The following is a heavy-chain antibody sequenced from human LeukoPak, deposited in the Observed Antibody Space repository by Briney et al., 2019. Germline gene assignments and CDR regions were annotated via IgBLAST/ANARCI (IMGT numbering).Heavy chain of an antibody. D-gene: IGHD3-16*02. CDR2: ISSSGRTI. CDR1: GFTFSDYY. Sequence: TGGSLRLSCAASGFTFSDYYISWIRQAPGKGLEWVSYISSSGRTIYYADSVKGRFTISRDNAKNSLYLQMNSLRAEDTAVYYCARAGGTDGSYRYLVDVWGKGTTVTVSS. J-gene: IGHJ6*04. V-gene: IGHV3-11*04. CDR3: ARAGGTDGSYRYLVDV.